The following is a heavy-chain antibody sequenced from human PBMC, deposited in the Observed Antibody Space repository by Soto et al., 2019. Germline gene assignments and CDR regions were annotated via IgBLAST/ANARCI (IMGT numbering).Heavy chain of an antibody. D-gene: IGHD6-13*01. CDR1: GYSFTSYW. CDR3: ARAGPSSWYYFDY. V-gene: IGHV5-51*01. Sequence: PGESLKISCKGSGYSFTSYWIGWVRQMPGKGLEWMGIIYPGDSDTRYSPSFQGQVTVSADKSISTAYLQWSSLKASDTAMYYCARAGPSSWYYFDYWGQGTLVTVSS. CDR2: IYPGDSDT. J-gene: IGHJ4*02.